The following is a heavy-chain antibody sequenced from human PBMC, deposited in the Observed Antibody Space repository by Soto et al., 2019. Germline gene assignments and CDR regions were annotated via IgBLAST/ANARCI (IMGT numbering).Heavy chain of an antibody. J-gene: IGHJ4*02. D-gene: IGHD2-15*01. Sequence: GGSLRLSCAASGFTFSSYAMSWVRQAPGKGLEWVSAISGSGGSTYYADSVKGRFTISRDNSKNTLYLQMNSLRAEDTAVYYCAKDIVVVVAAIPPTFDYWGQGTLVTVSS. V-gene: IGHV3-23*01. CDR3: AKDIVVVVAAIPPTFDY. CDR2: ISGSGGST. CDR1: GFTFSSYA.